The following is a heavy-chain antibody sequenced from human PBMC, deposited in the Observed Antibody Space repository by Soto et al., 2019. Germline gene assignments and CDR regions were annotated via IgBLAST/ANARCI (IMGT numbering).Heavy chain of an antibody. Sequence: EVQLVESGGGPVKPGGSLRLSCTASGFVFNGFTMNWVRQAPGKGLEWVSSIHSSGNSISYADSVKGRFTMSRDNAKNSLFLQMTSRRDDDTAVYFCARDGPLWSLDYWGQGALVIVSS. CDR3: ARDGPLWSLDY. J-gene: IGHJ4*02. V-gene: IGHV3-21*01. D-gene: IGHD3-10*01. CDR2: IHSSGNSI. CDR1: GFVFNGFT.